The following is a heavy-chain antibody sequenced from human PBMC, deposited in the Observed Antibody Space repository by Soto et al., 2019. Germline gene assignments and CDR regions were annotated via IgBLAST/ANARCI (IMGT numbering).Heavy chain of an antibody. J-gene: IGHJ4*02. V-gene: IGHV4-4*02. CDR2: TRNSGGA. Sequence: QVQLQESGPGLVKPSGTLSLTCAVSSGSVFSSNWWSWVRLPPGKGLEWIGETRNSGGANYNPSLKSRVTITVDGSRNHIFMELSSVTAADTAVYYCASHLVMAGTRGFDHWGLGTLVTVSS. CDR3: ASHLVMAGTRGFDH. CDR1: SGSVFSSNW. D-gene: IGHD6-19*01.